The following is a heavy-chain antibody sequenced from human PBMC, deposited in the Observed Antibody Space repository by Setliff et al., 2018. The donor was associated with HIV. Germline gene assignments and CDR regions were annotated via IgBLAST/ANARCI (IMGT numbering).Heavy chain of an antibody. Sequence: GGSLRLSCVGSGFTFSNHWMQWVRQAPGKGLVWVSRINYHGSDISYADSVRGRFTISRDNAKNTVYLQMNSLKAEDTAMYYCARDWRHGYDLNFDYWGQGTLVTV. D-gene: IGHD5-12*01. V-gene: IGHV3-74*01. CDR3: ARDWRHGYDLNFDY. CDR2: INYHGSDI. J-gene: IGHJ4*02. CDR1: GFTFSNHW.